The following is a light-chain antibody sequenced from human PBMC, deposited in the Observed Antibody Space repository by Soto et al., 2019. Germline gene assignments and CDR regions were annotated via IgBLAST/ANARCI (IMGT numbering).Light chain of an antibody. V-gene: IGKV3-20*01. J-gene: IGKJ1*01. CDR3: QQCGNSPWT. CDR2: GAS. Sequence: EILLTKSPCTLSLSPRERATLSCSSSQSISSSYLAWYQQKPGQAPRLLIYGASSRAAGIPDRFSGSGSGTDFTLTISRLEPDDFAVYYCQQCGNSPWTFGQGTKVDIK. CDR1: QSISSSY.